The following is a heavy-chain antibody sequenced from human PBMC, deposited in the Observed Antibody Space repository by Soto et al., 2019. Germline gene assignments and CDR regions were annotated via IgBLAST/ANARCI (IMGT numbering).Heavy chain of an antibody. Sequence: PSETLSLTCAVSGYSVSRGYYWGWIRQPPGKGLEWIGNIFHTGSTSYNPSLKSRVAMSVDTSKNDFSLRLSSVTAADTAVYYCARSFGELSFDYWGQGALVTVSS. CDR3: ARSFGELSFDY. CDR2: IFHTGST. CDR1: GYSVSRGYY. D-gene: IGHD3-10*01. V-gene: IGHV4-38-2*01. J-gene: IGHJ4*02.